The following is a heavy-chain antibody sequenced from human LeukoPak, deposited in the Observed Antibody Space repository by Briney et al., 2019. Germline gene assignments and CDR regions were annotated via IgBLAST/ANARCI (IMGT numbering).Heavy chain of an antibody. V-gene: IGHV4-4*07. J-gene: IGHJ4*02. CDR1: GDSISNYF. D-gene: IGHD5-18*01. CDR3: AREGYSYGYYFDY. CDR2: IYAGEGA. Sequence: PSETLSLTCTVSGDSISNYFWSWIRQPAGKGLEWIGRIYAGEGAKYNPSLETRVTVSVDTSTNQLFLKLSSVTAADTAVYYCAREGYSYGYYFDYWGQGTLVTVSS.